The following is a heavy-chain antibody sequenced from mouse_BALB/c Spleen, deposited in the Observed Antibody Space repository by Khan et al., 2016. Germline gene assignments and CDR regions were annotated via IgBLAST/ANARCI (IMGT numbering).Heavy chain of an antibody. D-gene: IGHD1-1*01. V-gene: IGHV9-3-1*01. J-gene: IGHJ2*01. CDR1: GYTFTNFG. CDR2: INTNTGET. CDR3: ATGITTVIATRRDY. Sequence: QIQLVQSGPELKKPGETVKISCKASGYTFTNFGINWVRQAPGKGLEWMDWINTNTGETTYADDFKGRFAFSLETSASTAYLQINNIKHEDTATYYCATGITTVIATRRDYWGKGTTLTVSS.